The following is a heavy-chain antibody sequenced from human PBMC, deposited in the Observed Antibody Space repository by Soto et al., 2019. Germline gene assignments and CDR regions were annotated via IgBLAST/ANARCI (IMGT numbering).Heavy chain of an antibody. J-gene: IGHJ4*02. CDR3: TRDTVGYGQTKKDH. Sequence: EVQLVESGGGLGQPGGSLRLSCAVSGLTFSSDWMHWVRQPPGKGLAWVARINNDGSSTTYADSVKGRFTISRDNAKNKMYLQMNSMIADDTAVYYCTRDTVGYGQTKKDHWGQGTLVTVSS. CDR1: GLTFSSDW. D-gene: IGHD5-18*01. CDR2: INNDGSST. V-gene: IGHV3-74*01.